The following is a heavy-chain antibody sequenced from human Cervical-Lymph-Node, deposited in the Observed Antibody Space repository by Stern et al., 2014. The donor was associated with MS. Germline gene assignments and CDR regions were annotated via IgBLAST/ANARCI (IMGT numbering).Heavy chain of an antibody. CDR1: GFTVSNNY. D-gene: IGHD3-3*01. J-gene: IGHJ3*02. CDR2: LYTDDST. CDR3: ARAIFGVNTAAMAPDAFDT. Sequence: EVQLEESGGGLIQPGGSLRLSCAAPGFTVSNNYMSWVRQAPGTGLEGVSLLYTDDSTYYAGSVKGRFTISRDSSKNKLFLQMNSLRAEDTAVYYCARAIFGVNTAAMAPDAFDTWGQGTMVTVSS. V-gene: IGHV3-53*01.